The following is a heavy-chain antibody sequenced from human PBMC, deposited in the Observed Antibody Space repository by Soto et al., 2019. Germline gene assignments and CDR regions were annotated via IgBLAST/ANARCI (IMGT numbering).Heavy chain of an antibody. V-gene: IGHV3-21*01. Sequence: EEQLVESGGGLVKPGGSLRLSCAASGFIFRTYSMSWVRQAPGKGLEWVSSISSSGTYIFYTDSVKGRFTISRDNAKNSLYLQMNCLRAEDTAVYYCARDRARTTNAFDFWGQGTLVTVSS. J-gene: IGHJ3*01. CDR1: GFIFRTYS. CDR3: ARDRARTTNAFDF. D-gene: IGHD3-10*01. CDR2: ISSSGTYI.